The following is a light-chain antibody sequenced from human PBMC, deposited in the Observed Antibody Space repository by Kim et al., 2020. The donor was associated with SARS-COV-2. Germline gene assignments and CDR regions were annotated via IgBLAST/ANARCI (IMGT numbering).Light chain of an antibody. V-gene: IGLV3-19*01. Sequence: SSELTQDPAVSVALGQTVRITCQGDSLRNYYASWYQQKPGQAPVLVIYAKNNRPSGIPDRFSGSSLGNTASLTITGAQAEDEADYYCNSRDSSGNHHYVF. CDR1: SLRNYY. J-gene: IGLJ1*01. CDR3: NSRDSSGNHHYV. CDR2: AKN.